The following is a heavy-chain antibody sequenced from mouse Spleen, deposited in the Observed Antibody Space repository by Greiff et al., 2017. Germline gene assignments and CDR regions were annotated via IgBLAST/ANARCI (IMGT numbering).Heavy chain of an antibody. CDR1: GYSITSGYY. CDR3: ARDHGYYYAY. Sequence: EVQLQESGPGLVKPSQSLSLTCSVTGYSITSGYYWNWIRQFPGNKLEWMGYISYDGSNNYNPSLKNRISITRDTSKNQFFLKLNSVTTEDTATYYCARDHGYYYAYWGQGTLVTVSA. CDR2: ISYDGSN. V-gene: IGHV3-6*01. J-gene: IGHJ3*01. D-gene: IGHD2-3*01.